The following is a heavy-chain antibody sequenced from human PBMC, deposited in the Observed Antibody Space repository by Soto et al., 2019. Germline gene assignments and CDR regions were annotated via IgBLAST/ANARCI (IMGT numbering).Heavy chain of an antibody. CDR3: ARDKDRQQLGGNYYYILDV. CDR2: IMPVFATP. D-gene: IGHD3-3*02. V-gene: IGHV1-69*12. J-gene: IGHJ6*02. Sequence: QVQLMQSGAEVKKPGSSVKVSCKASGGTFSTSAISWVRQAPGEGLEWVGGIMPVFATPDYAQKFQGRVTIPADESTTTANLELTSLTTDDTAVYYCARDKDRQQLGGNYYYILDVWGQGTAITVSS. CDR1: GGTFSTSA.